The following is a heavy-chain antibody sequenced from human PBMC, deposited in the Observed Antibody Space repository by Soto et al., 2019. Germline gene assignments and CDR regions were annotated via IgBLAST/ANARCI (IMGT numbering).Heavy chain of an antibody. CDR3: ARGYYDSSGYYLF. Sequence: ASVKVSCKASGYTFTGYYMHCVRQAPGQGLEWMGWINPNSGGTNYAQKFQGRVTMTRDTSISTAYMELSRLRSDDTAVYYCARGYYDSSGYYLFWGQGTLVTVSS. D-gene: IGHD3-22*01. V-gene: IGHV1-2*02. J-gene: IGHJ4*02. CDR2: INPNSGGT. CDR1: GYTFTGYY.